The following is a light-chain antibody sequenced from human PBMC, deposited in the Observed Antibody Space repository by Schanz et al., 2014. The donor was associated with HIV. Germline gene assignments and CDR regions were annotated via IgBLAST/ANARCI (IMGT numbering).Light chain of an antibody. V-gene: IGKV3-20*01. J-gene: IGKJ1*01. CDR3: QQYGSSPWT. CDR2: GAS. CDR1: QTVSSNS. Sequence: EIVLTQSPVILSLSPGERATLSCRASQTVSSNSLGWYQQKRGQAPRLLIFGASNRATGIPDRFSGGEAGTDFTLTISRVEPEDHAVHYCQQYGSSPWTFGQGTRVHVK.